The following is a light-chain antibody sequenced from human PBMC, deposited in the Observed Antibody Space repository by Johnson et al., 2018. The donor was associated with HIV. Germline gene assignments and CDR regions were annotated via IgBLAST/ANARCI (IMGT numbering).Light chain of an antibody. V-gene: IGLV1-51*01. CDR1: SSNIENNY. CDR2: DNN. J-gene: IGLJ1*01. Sequence: QSVLTQPPSVSAASGQRVDISCSGSSSNIENNYLSWYQQLPHTAPRLLISDNNKRPSGIPDRFFGSKSGTSATLDITGLQTGDEGDYYCGTWDSSLNAYVFGTGTKVTVL. CDR3: GTWDSSLNAYV.